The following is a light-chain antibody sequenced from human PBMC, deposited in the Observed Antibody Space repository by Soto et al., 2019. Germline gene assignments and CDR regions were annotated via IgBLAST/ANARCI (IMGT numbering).Light chain of an antibody. J-gene: IGKJ2*01. CDR1: QNVRYN. Sequence: EIVMTQSPGTLAVSLGETATLSCRTSQNVRYNLAWYQQRPGQSPRLLIYDVSTRATGIPARFSGSGSATEFTLTISSLQSEDFAIYYCHQYSDHMHTFGQGTKLVIK. CDR3: HQYSDHMHT. CDR2: DVS. V-gene: IGKV3-15*01.